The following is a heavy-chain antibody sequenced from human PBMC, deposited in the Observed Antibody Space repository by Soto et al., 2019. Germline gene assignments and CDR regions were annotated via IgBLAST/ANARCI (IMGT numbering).Heavy chain of an antibody. J-gene: IGHJ4*02. CDR3: ARLWHILTGYYNQNPSDY. D-gene: IGHD3-9*01. CDR2: ISSSSSYI. Sequence: GGSLRLSCAASGFTFSSYSMNWVRQAPGKGLEWVSSISSSSSYIYYADSVKGRFTISRDNAKNSLYLQMNSLRAEDTAVYYCARLWHILTGYYNQNPSDYWGQGTLVTVSS. V-gene: IGHV3-21*01. CDR1: GFTFSSYS.